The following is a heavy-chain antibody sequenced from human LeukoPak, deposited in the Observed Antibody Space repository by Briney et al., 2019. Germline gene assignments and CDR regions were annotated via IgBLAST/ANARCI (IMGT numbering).Heavy chain of an antibody. CDR3: ARGRNVYARGYYYYYYGMDV. D-gene: IGHD3-10*02. J-gene: IGHJ6*02. CDR1: GDSLTSGSYY. CDR2: IYSDVTT. V-gene: IGHV4-39*07. Sequence: SDTLSLTCTVSGDSLTSGSYYWGWIRHTPGKGLEWIGNIYSDVTTSYNPSVKSRVTISVDTSKNQFSLKLSSVTAADTAVYYCARGRNVYARGYYYYYYGMDVWGQGTTVTVSS.